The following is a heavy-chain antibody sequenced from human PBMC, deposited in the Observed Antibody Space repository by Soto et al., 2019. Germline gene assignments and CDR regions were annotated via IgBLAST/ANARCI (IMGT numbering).Heavy chain of an antibody. J-gene: IGHJ6*02. D-gene: IGHD3-9*01. V-gene: IGHV3-53*01. CDR2: IYSEGTP. Sequence: GGSLRLSCAASGFTVGSNYMSWVRQAPGKGLEWVSVIYSEGTPYYADSVKGRFTISRENSNNTLYLHMNNLRAEDTAVYYCARSTYYDILTGSYYYYAMDVWSQGTTVTVSS. CDR3: ARSTYYDILTGSYYYYAMDV. CDR1: GFTVGSNY.